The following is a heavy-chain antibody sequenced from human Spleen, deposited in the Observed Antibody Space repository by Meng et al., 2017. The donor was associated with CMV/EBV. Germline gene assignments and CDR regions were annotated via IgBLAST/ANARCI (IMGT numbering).Heavy chain of an antibody. CDR2: INPNSGGT. CDR3: ATDGPGHYYVMDV. J-gene: IGHJ6*02. V-gene: IGHV1-2*02. CDR1: GYSFTAYY. Sequence: ASVKVSCKASGYSFTAYYLHWVRQAPGQGLEWMGWINPNSGGTNYAQKFQGRVTMTRDTSISTAYMDLSRLRSDDTAVYYCATDGPGHYYVMDVWGQGTTVTVSS.